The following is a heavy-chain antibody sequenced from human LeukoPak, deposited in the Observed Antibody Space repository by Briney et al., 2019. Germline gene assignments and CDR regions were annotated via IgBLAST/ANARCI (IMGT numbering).Heavy chain of an antibody. CDR3: ARDEGRGYSYGPYYYYGRDV. Sequence: SVKVSCKASGGTFSSYAISWVRQAPGQGLEWMGGIIPIFGTANYAQKFQGRVTITADESTSTAYMELSSLRSEDTAVYYCARDEGRGYSYGPYYYYGRDVWGKGTTVPVSS. D-gene: IGHD5-18*01. CDR2: IIPIFGTA. V-gene: IGHV1-69*13. J-gene: IGHJ6*04. CDR1: GGTFSSYA.